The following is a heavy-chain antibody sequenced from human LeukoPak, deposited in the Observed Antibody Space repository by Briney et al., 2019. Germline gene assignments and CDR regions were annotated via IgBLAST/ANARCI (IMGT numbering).Heavy chain of an antibody. CDR2: IYYTGTT. CDR3: ARAYSYGLIHDAFDI. V-gene: IGHV4-59*01. Sequence: SETLSLTCTVSGGSIGSYYLSWIRQPPGKGLEWIGYIYYTGTTTYNPSLKSRVTISLDTSKNQFSLKLTSMTAADTAVYYCARAYSYGLIHDAFDIWGQGTMVTVSS. CDR1: GGSIGSYY. J-gene: IGHJ3*02. D-gene: IGHD5-18*01.